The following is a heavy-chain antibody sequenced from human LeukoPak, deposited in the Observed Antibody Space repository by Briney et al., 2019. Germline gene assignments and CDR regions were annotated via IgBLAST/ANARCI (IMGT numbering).Heavy chain of an antibody. CDR1: GFTVSSNY. CDR2: IYGGGST. Sequence: PGGSLRLSCAASGFTVSSNYMSWVRQAPGKGLEWVSVIYGGGSTYYADSVKGRFTISRDNSKNTLYLQMSSLRAEDTAVYYCVKAAGSWYGYFDYWGQGTLVTVSS. V-gene: IGHV3-53*05. J-gene: IGHJ4*02. D-gene: IGHD6-13*01. CDR3: VKAAGSWYGYFDY.